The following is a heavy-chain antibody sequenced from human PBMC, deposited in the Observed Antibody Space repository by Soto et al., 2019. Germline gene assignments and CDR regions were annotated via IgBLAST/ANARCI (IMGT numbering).Heavy chain of an antibody. V-gene: IGHV1-3*01. CDR1: GYTFTYYA. CDR2: INAGNGNT. D-gene: IGHD4-17*01. CDR3: ARSDGPLGDY. Sequence: QVQLVQSGAEVKKPGASVKVSCKASGYTFTYYAMHWVRQAPGQRLEWMGWINAGNGNTKYSQKFQGRVTITRDTSASTAYMERSSLRSEDTAVYYCARSDGPLGDYWGQGPLVTVSS. J-gene: IGHJ4*02.